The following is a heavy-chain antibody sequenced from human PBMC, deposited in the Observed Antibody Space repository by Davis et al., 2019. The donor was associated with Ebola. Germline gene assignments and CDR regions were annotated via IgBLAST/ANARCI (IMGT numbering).Heavy chain of an antibody. CDR2: ISGSGGST. CDR1: GFTFSSYA. J-gene: IGHJ4*02. V-gene: IGHV3-23*01. Sequence: GESLKISCAASGFTFSSYAMSWVRQAPGKGLEWVSAISGSGGSTYYADSVKGRFTISRDNSKNTLYLQMNSLRAEDTAVYYCAKAFEGRIAARPEQDYFDYWGQGTLVTVSS. CDR3: AKAFEGRIAARPEQDYFDY. D-gene: IGHD6-6*01.